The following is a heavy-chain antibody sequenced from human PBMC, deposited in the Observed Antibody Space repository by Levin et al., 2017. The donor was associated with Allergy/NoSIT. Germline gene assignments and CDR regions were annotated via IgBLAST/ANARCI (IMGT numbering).Heavy chain of an antibody. CDR2: INPSGGST. J-gene: IGHJ3*02. CDR1: GYTFTSYY. Sequence: ASVKVSCKASGYTFTSYYMHWVRQAPGQGLEWMGIINPSGGSTSYAQKFQGRVTMTRDTSTSTVYMELSSLRSEDTAVYYCARVQSQWLARGSAFDIWGQGTMVTVSS. V-gene: IGHV1-46*01. CDR3: ARVQSQWLARGSAFDI. D-gene: IGHD6-19*01.